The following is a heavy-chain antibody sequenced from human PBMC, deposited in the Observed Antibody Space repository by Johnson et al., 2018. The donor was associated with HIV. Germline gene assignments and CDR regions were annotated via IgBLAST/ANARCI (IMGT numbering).Heavy chain of an antibody. CDR2: ISYDGRIP. Sequence: QVQLVESGGGVVQPGRSLRLSCATSGFTLSNYGIHWVRQAPGKGLEWVAVISYDGRIPSHADSVKGRFTISRDNSKSTVFLQMNSLRHNDTAVYYCARGGGSSSWYQADAFDIWGQGTMVTVSS. J-gene: IGHJ3*02. CDR1: GFTLSNYG. V-gene: IGHV3-30*03. D-gene: IGHD6-13*01. CDR3: ARGGGSSSWYQADAFDI.